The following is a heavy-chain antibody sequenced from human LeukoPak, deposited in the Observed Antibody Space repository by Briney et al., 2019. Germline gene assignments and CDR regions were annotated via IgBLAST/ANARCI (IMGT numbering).Heavy chain of an antibody. D-gene: IGHD4-23*01. Sequence: PETLTLTCTVSGGSISSYYWSWIRQPPGKGLEWIGYIYCGGTTNYSHSLKGRVTISVDTAKNQFSLKLSSVTAADTAVYYCARVPPWDGGDYWGQGTVVTVSS. CDR3: ARVPPWDGGDY. CDR2: IYCGGTT. V-gene: IGHV4-59*01. J-gene: IGHJ4*02. CDR1: GGSISSYY.